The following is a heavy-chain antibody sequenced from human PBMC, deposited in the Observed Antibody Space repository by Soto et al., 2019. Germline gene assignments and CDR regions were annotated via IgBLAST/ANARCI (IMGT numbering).Heavy chain of an antibody. CDR1: GFTFSDYW. D-gene: IGHD3-10*01. J-gene: IGHJ3*01. V-gene: IGHV3-74*01. CDR2: IKFDGSSA. Sequence: EVQLAESGGGLVQPGESLRLSCAASGFTFSDYWIHWVRQAPGKGLVWVSRIKFDGSSANYADSVKGRFTISRDNAKDTVYLQMNSLGAEDTAVYYCARGVRGHYGFDVWGQGTMVTVSS. CDR3: ARGVRGHYGFDV.